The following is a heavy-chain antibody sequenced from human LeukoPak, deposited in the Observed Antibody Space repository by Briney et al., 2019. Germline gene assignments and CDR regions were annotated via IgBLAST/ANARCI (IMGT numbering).Heavy chain of an antibody. V-gene: IGHV4-61*02. CDR2: LYTSGST. J-gene: IGHJ3*02. D-gene: IGHD4-17*01. CDR1: GGSISSSSYD. Sequence: SQTLSLTGTVPGGSISSSSYDWSWIRQPAGKGLEWIGRLYTSGSTNYNPSLKSRVTISVDTSKHQSCLELTSVPATAPAVTYCTRECEDATVTTSQDAFDIWGQGTMVTVSS. CDR3: TRECEDATVTTSQDAFDI.